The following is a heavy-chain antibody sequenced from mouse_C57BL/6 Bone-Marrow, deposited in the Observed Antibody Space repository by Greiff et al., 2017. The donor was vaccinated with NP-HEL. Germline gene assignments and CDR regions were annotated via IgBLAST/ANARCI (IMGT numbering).Heavy chain of an antibody. CDR1: GYTFTDYE. CDR3: TRRNLFAYAMGY. D-gene: IGHD1-1*01. J-gene: IGHJ4*01. Sequence: QVQLQQSGAELVRPGASVTLSCKASGYTFTDYEMHWVKQTPVHGLEWIGAIDPETGGTAYNQKFKGKAILTADKSSSTAYMELRSLTSEDSAVYYCTRRNLFAYAMGYWGKGTSVTGSS. CDR2: IDPETGGT. V-gene: IGHV1-15*01.